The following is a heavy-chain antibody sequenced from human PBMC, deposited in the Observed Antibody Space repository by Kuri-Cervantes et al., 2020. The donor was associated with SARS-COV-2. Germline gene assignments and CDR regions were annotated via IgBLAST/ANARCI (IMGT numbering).Heavy chain of an antibody. D-gene: IGHD1-26*01. V-gene: IGHV2-26*01. J-gene: IGHJ4*02. CDR2: IFSNDEK. Sequence: SWVRQPPGKALEWLAHIFSNDEKSYSTSLKSRLTITKDTSKNQVVLTMTNMDPVDTATYYCAHSRVGAGRFDYWGQGTLVTVSS. CDR3: AHSRVGAGRFDY.